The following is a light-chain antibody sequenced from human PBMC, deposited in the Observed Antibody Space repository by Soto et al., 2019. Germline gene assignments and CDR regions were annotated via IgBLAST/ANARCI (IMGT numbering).Light chain of an antibody. J-gene: IGLJ3*02. CDR1: SGSVSTSYY. CDR2: STN. Sequence: QTVVTQEPSFSVSPGGTVTLTCGLSSGSVSTSYYPSWYQQTPGQAPRTLIYSTNTRSSGVPDRFSGSLLRNKAALTITGALADDESDYYCELDMVSGSWVFGGGTKLTLL. CDR3: ELDMVSGSWV. V-gene: IGLV8-61*01.